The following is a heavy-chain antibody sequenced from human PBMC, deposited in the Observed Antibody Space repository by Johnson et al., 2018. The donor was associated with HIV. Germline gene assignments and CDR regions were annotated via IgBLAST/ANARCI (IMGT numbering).Heavy chain of an antibody. D-gene: IGHD1-1*01. Sequence: VQVVESGGGLIKPGGSLRLSCAASGFTFSNVWMSWVRQAPGKGLEWVSSIDWNGGRQGYVDSVKGRFTISRDNAKNSLYMEMNSLRAEDTALYYCARDKPDALDWMMGAFDIWGQGTMVTVSS. CDR1: GFTFSNVW. V-gene: IGHV3-20*04. CDR3: ARDKPDALDWMMGAFDI. J-gene: IGHJ3*02. CDR2: IDWNGGRQ.